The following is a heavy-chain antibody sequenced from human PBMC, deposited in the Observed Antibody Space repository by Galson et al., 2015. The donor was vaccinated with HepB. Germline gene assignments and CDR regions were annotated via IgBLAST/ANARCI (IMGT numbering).Heavy chain of an antibody. D-gene: IGHD2-2*01. V-gene: IGHV3-23*01. CDR1: GFTFSSYA. J-gene: IGHJ6*02. Sequence: SLRLSCAASGFTFSSYAMSWVRQAPGKGLEWVSAISGSGGSTYYADSVKGRFTISRDNSKNTLYLQMNSLRAEDTAVYYCAKGQYQLLSSDYLGYYYYGMDVWGQGTTVTVSS. CDR2: ISGSGGST. CDR3: AKGQYQLLSSDYLGYYYYGMDV.